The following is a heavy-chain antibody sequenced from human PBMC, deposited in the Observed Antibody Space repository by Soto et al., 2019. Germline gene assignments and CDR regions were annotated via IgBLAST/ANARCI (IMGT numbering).Heavy chain of an antibody. CDR3: ARDMYDYGDYWCRYYYYIDG. Sequence: EVQLVESGGGLVQPGGSLRLSCAASGFTVSSNYMSWVRQAPGKGLEWVSVIYSGGSTYYADSVKGRFTISGHNSKNTLYLKMNSLRAEDTAVYYCARDMYDYGDYWCRYYYYIDGWGKRTTVTVSS. CDR2: IYSGGST. CDR1: GFTVSSNY. J-gene: IGHJ6*03. D-gene: IGHD4-17*01. V-gene: IGHV3-53*04.